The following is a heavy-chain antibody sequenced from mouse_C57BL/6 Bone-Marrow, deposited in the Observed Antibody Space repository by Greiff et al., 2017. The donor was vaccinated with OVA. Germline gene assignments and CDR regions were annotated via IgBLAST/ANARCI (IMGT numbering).Heavy chain of an antibody. V-gene: IGHV14-4*01. CDR2: IDPENGDT. CDR3: TTFYGSSYFDY. Sequence: VQLKESGAELVRPGASVKLSCTASGFNIKDDYMHWVKQRPEQGLEWIGWIDPENGDTEYASKFQGKATITADTSSNTAYLQLSSLTSEYTAVYYCTTFYGSSYFDYWGQGTTLTVSS. J-gene: IGHJ2*01. CDR1: GFNIKDDY. D-gene: IGHD1-1*01.